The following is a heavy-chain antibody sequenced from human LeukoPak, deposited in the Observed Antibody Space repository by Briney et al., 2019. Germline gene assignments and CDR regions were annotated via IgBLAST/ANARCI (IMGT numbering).Heavy chain of an antibody. J-gene: IGHJ4*02. Sequence: PGGSLRLSCAASGFTFSSYAMHWVRQAPGKGLEWVAVISYDGSNKYYADSVKGRFTISRDNSKNTLYLQMNSLRAEDTAVYYCAREGAKRYSAPYYWGQGTLVTVSS. D-gene: IGHD1-1*01. CDR3: AREGAKRYSAPYY. CDR2: ISYDGSNK. CDR1: GFTFSSYA. V-gene: IGHV3-30-3*01.